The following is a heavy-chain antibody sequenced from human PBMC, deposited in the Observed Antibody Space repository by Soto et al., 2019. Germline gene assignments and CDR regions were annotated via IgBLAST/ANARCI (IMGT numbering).Heavy chain of an antibody. Sequence: QVQLVQSGAEVRKPGASVKVSCKASGYTFSTYILHWVRQAPGQRPEWMGWINAGNVDTKYSQEFRGRATIIRDTSASTVYMELSSLRSEDTAVYYCARDGYCTTTGCRYFYNYWGQGPLVTVSS. CDR1: GYTFSTYI. J-gene: IGHJ4*02. CDR3: ARDGYCTTTGCRYFYNY. D-gene: IGHD2-2*01. V-gene: IGHV1-3*01. CDR2: INAGNVDT.